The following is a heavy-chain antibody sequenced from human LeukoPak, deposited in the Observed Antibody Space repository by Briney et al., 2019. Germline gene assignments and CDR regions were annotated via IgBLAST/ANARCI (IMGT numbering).Heavy chain of an antibody. J-gene: IGHJ5*02. CDR2: IGTAGDT. Sequence: GGSLRLSCAASGFTFSSYDMHWVRQATGKGLEWVSAIGTAGDTYYPGSVKGRFTISRDNSKNTLYLQMNSLRAEDTAVYFCARDSSSGWYHWFDPWGQGTLVTVSS. CDR3: ARDSSSGWYHWFDP. D-gene: IGHD6-19*01. CDR1: GFTFSSYD. V-gene: IGHV3-13*01.